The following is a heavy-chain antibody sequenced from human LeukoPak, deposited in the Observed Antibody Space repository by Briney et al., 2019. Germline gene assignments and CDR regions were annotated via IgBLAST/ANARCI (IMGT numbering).Heavy chain of an antibody. CDR3: ARVGCSGGSCSYGRDV. Sequence: SETLSLTCAVSGGSISSGGYSWSWIRQPPGKGLEWIGYIYHSGSTYYNPSLKSRVTISVDRSKNQFSLKLSSVTAADTAVYYCARVGCSGGSCSYGRDVWGQGTTVTASS. J-gene: IGHJ6*02. CDR1: GGSISSGGYS. CDR2: IYHSGST. D-gene: IGHD2-15*01. V-gene: IGHV4-30-2*01.